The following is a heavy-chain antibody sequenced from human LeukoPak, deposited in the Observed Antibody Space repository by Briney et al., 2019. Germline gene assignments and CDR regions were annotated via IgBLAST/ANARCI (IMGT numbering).Heavy chain of an antibody. V-gene: IGHV4-59*08. CDR1: GGSISSSY. J-gene: IGHJ4*02. CDR2: IYYSGST. D-gene: IGHD6-13*01. CDR3: ARAQYSSSSFLDY. Sequence: SETLSLTCTVSGGSISSSYWSWIRQPPGKGLERIGYIYYSGSTNYNPYLKSRVTISVDTSKNQFSLKVTSVTAADTAVYYCARAQYSSSSFLDYWGQGTLVTVSS.